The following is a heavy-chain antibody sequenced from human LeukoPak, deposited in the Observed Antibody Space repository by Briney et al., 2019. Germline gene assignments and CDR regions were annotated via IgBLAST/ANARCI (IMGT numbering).Heavy chain of an antibody. CDR1: GGSISSHY. CDR2: IYYSGST. Sequence: SETLSLTCTVSGGSISSHYWSWIRQPPGKGLEWIGYIYYSGSTNYNPSLKSRVTISVDTSKNQFSLKLSSVTAADTAVYYCARAGPSITIFGVHYYYYYMDVWGKGTTVTVSS. CDR3: ARAGPSITIFGVHYYYYYMDV. D-gene: IGHD3-3*01. J-gene: IGHJ6*03. V-gene: IGHV4-59*11.